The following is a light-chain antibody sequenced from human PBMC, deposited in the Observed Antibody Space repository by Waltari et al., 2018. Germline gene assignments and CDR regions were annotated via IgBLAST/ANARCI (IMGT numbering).Light chain of an antibody. CDR2: EVS. V-gene: IGLV2-8*01. J-gene: IGLJ2*01. CDR3: SSYAGSNNFVV. Sequence: QSALTQSPSAPGSPGQSVTISCTGISSDVGDYNYVSWYQQHPGKAPKVMIYEVSKRPSGVPVRFSGSRSGNTAARTVAGLQAEDEADYYCSSYAGSNNFVVFGGGTKLTVL. CDR1: SSDVGDYNY.